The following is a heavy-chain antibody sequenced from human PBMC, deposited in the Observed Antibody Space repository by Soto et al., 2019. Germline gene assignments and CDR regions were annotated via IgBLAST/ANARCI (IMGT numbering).Heavy chain of an antibody. Sequence: PGGSVRLSCAPSGVSFSSYGMHWVRQAPGKGLEWVAVIWYDGSNKYYADSVKGRFTISRDNSKNTLYLQMNSLRAEDTAVYYCARDAYYYGSGSYYHDYWGQGT. CDR3: ARDAYYYGSGSYYHDY. CDR2: IWYDGSNK. D-gene: IGHD3-10*01. J-gene: IGHJ4*02. CDR1: GVSFSSYG. V-gene: IGHV3-33*01.